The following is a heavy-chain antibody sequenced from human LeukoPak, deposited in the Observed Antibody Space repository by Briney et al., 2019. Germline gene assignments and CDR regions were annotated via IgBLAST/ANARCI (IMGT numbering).Heavy chain of an antibody. V-gene: IGHV3-21*01. Sequence: GGSLRLSCAASGFTFSSYNMNWVRQAPGKGLEWVSSISSTGSYIYYADSVKGRFTISRDNPGNVMYLQMDSLRAEDTAVYYCLRTAQSGPTGWFDPWGQGTLVTVSS. J-gene: IGHJ5*02. D-gene: IGHD1-1*01. CDR2: ISSTGSYI. CDR1: GFTFSSYN. CDR3: LRTAQSGPTGWFDP.